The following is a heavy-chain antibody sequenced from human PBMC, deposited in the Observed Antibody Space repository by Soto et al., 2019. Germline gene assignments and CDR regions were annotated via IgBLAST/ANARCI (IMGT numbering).Heavy chain of an antibody. J-gene: IGHJ4*02. CDR2: IYYSGST. CDR1: GGSISSGGYY. D-gene: IGHD2-2*01. Sequence: PSETLSLTCTVSGGSISSGGYYWSWIRQHPGKGLEWIGYIYYSGSTYYNPSLKSRVTISVDTSKNQFSLKLSSVTAADTAVYYCARARRDCSSTSCRHLDYWGQGTLVTVSS. CDR3: ARARRDCSSTSCRHLDY. V-gene: IGHV4-31*03.